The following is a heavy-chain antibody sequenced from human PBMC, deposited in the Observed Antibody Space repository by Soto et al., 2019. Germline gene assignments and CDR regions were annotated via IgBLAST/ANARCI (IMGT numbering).Heavy chain of an antibody. V-gene: IGHV4-61*01. CDR2: VYHTGRT. D-gene: IGHD3-3*01. Sequence: SETLSLTCTVSGGSFKSGSYSWSWIRQPPGQGLEWIGYVYHTGRTSYNPSLKSRVSISMDTSKNQFSLNLDSVTAADAAVYFCARDFAYFDSWGQGTLVTVSS. CDR3: ARDFAYFDS. J-gene: IGHJ4*02. CDR1: GGSFKSGSYS.